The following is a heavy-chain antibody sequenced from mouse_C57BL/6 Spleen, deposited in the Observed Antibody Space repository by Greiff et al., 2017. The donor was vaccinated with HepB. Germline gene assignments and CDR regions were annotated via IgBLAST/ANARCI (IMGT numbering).Heavy chain of an antibody. V-gene: IGHV1-26*01. CDR2: INPNNGGT. D-gene: IGHD1-1*01. J-gene: IGHJ1*03. CDR1: GYTLTDYY. CDR3: ARERRLRDPGYFDV. Sequence: EVQLQQSGPELVKPGASVKISCKAFGYTLTDYYMNWVKQSHGKSLEWIGDINPNNGGTSYNQKFKGKATLTVDKSSSTAYMELRSLTSEDSAVYYCARERRLRDPGYFDVWGTGTTVTVSS.